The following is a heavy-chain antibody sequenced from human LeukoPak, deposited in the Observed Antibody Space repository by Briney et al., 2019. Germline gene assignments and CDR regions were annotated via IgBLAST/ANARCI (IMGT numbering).Heavy chain of an antibody. CDR1: GFTFSSYS. Sequence: PGGSLRLSCAASGFTFSSYSMNWVRQAPGKGLEWVSSISSSSSYIYYADSVKGRFTISRDNAKNSLYLQMNSLRAEDTAVYYCARDSEIKSGYGFYGDITFWGQGTLVTASS. V-gene: IGHV3-21*01. CDR3: ARDSEIKSGYGFYGDITF. D-gene: IGHD4-17*01. CDR2: ISSSSSYI. J-gene: IGHJ4*02.